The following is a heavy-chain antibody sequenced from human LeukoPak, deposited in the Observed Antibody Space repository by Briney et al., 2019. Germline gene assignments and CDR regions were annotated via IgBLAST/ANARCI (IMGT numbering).Heavy chain of an antibody. CDR3: ARVEGNWFDP. CDR2: ISYSGST. CDR1: GGSVSRDNYS. V-gene: IGHV4-61*01. Sequence: SETLSLTCTVSGGSVSRDNYSWSWIRQPPGKGLEWIGYISYSGSTNYNPSLKSRVTISVDTSKNQFSLKLRSVTAADTAVYYCARVEGNWFDPWGQGTLVTVSS. J-gene: IGHJ5*02.